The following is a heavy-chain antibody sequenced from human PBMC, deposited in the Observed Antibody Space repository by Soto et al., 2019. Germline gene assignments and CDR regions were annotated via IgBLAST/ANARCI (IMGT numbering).Heavy chain of an antibody. D-gene: IGHD5-18*01. CDR3: AKDSHSYGPFDY. V-gene: IGHV3-30*18. J-gene: IGHJ4*02. CDR2: ISYDGSNK. Sequence: PGGSLRLSCASSGFTFISYGMHWVRQAPGKGLEWVAVISYDGSNKYYADSVKGRFTISRDNSKNTLYLQMNSLRAEDTAVYYCAKDSHSYGPFDYWGQGTLVTVSS. CDR1: GFTFISYG.